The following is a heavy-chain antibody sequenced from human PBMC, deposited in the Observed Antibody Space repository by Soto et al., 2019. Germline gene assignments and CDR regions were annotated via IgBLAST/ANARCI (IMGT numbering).Heavy chain of an antibody. CDR1: GGSISSYY. Sequence: SETLSLTCTVSGGSISSYYWSWIRRPPGKGLEWIGYIYYSGSTNYNPSLKSRVTISVDTSKNQFSLKLSSVTAADTAVYYCARGYYDSSGYYFGSSRFDHWGQGTLVTVSS. D-gene: IGHD3-22*01. V-gene: IGHV4-59*01. CDR3: ARGYYDSSGYYFGSSRFDH. CDR2: IYYSGST. J-gene: IGHJ4*02.